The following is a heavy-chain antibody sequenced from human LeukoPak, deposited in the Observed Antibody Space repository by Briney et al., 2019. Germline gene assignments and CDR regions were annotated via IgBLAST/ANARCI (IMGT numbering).Heavy chain of an antibody. CDR1: GDSVSSISAT. D-gene: IGHD2-8*01. CDR2: TYYRSTWHN. Sequence: SQTLSLTCAISGDSVSSISATWNWIRQSPSRGLEWLGRTYYRSTWHNDYAASVKSQITINPDTSKNQFFLQLNSVTLEDTAVYYCAKSAYFREYFDYWGQGILVTVSS. J-gene: IGHJ4*02. V-gene: IGHV6-1*01. CDR3: AKSAYFREYFDY.